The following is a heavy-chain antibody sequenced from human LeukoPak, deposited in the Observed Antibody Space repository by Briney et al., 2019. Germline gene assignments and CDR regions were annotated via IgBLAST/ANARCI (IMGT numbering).Heavy chain of an antibody. J-gene: IGHJ4*02. CDR3: ATVQYEGGGYYLGPFDY. CDR1: GYTLTELS. CDR2: FDPEDGET. Sequence: EASVKVSCKVSGYTLTELSMHWVRQAPGKGLEWMGVFDPEDGETIYAQKFQGRVTMTEDTSTDTAYMELSSLRSEDTAVYYCATVQYEGGGYYLGPFDYWGQGTPVTVSS. D-gene: IGHD3-22*01. V-gene: IGHV1-24*01.